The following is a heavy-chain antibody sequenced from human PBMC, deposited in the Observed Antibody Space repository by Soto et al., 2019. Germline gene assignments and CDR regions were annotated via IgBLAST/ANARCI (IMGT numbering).Heavy chain of an antibody. CDR2: INADNGNT. CDR1: GYTFTSYA. V-gene: IGHV1-3*01. J-gene: IGHJ6*02. Sequence: GASVKVSCKASGYTFTSYAMHWVRQAPGQRLEWMGWINADNGNTSYSQKFQGRVTMTRNTSISTAYMELSSLRSEDTAVYYCARWYGSGSYFYYYYYGMDVWGQGTTVTVSS. CDR3: ARWYGSGSYFYYYYYGMDV. D-gene: IGHD3-10*01.